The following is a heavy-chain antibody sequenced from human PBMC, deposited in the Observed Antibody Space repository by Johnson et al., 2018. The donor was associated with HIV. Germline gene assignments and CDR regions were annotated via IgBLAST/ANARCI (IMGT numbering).Heavy chain of an antibody. D-gene: IGHD3-22*01. CDR1: GFTFSSYG. CDR2: ILYDGRNK. CDR3: AKPPLITMIVVVTDGANAFDI. J-gene: IGHJ3*02. V-gene: IGHV3-30*02. Sequence: QVQLVESGGGVVQPGGSLRLSCAASGFTFSSYGMHWVRQAPGKGLEWLAFILYDGRNKYSADSVKGRFPISRYNSKNTLYLQMNSLRAEDTAVYYCAKPPLITMIVVVTDGANAFDIWGQGTMVTVSA.